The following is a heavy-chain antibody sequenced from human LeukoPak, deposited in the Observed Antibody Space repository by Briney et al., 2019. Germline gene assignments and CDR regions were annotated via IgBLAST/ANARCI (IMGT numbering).Heavy chain of an antibody. Sequence: GGSLRLSCAASGFTFSSYAMSWVRQAPGKGLEWVSAISGSGGSTYYAGSVKGRFTISRDNSKNTLYLQMNSLRAEDTAVYYCAKDPYSSSRHLYYYYMDVWGKGTTVTVSS. CDR3: AKDPYSSSRHLYYYYMDV. V-gene: IGHV3-23*01. J-gene: IGHJ6*03. CDR1: GFTFSSYA. CDR2: ISGSGGST. D-gene: IGHD6-13*01.